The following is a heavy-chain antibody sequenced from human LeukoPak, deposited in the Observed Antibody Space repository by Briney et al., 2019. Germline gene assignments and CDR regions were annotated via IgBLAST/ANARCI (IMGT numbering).Heavy chain of an antibody. CDR1: GGSISSNSYY. D-gene: IGHD6-6*01. Sequence: SETLSLTCTVSGGSISSNSYYWGWIRQPPGKGLKWIGSMYYSGSTYYNPSLKSRVIISVDTSKNQFSLKLSSVTAADTAVYYCAREVHDSSSTIYYYYMDVWGKGTTVTVSS. V-gene: IGHV4-39*07. CDR3: AREVHDSSSTIYYYYMDV. J-gene: IGHJ6*03. CDR2: MYYSGST.